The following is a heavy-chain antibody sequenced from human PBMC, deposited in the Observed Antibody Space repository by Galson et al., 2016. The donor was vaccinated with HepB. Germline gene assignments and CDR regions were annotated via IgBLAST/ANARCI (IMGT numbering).Heavy chain of an antibody. V-gene: IGHV1-8*01. J-gene: IGHJ4*02. CDR2: MTPNSGNT. Sequence: GQGLEWLGWMTPNSGNTGYAQKFQGRLSLTRDISTSTAYMELSSLTPDDTAVYYCARNRPFTGDFDYWGQGTLVTVSS. CDR3: ARNRPFTGDFDY. D-gene: IGHD7-27*01.